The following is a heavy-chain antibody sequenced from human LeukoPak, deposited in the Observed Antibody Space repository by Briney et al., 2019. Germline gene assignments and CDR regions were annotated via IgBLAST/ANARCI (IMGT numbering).Heavy chain of an antibody. J-gene: IGHJ6*04. CDR2: ITGSGGRT. CDR1: GFTFSSYA. CDR3: AELGITMIGGV. Sequence: GGSLRLSCAASGFTFSSYAMNWVRQAPGKGLEWVSAITGSGGRTYYADSVKGRYTISRDNSKNTLYLQMNSLRAEDTAVYYCAELGITMIGGVWGKGTTVTISS. D-gene: IGHD3-10*02. V-gene: IGHV3-23*01.